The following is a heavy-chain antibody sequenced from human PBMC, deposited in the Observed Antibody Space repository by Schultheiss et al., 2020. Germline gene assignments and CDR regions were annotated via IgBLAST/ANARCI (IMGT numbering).Heavy chain of an antibody. Sequence: SETLSLTCAVSGGSISSSNWWSWVRQPPGKGLEWIGYIYYSGSTNYNPSLKSRVTISVDTSKNQFSLKLSSVTAADTAVYYCARVYSSGWYSLDYWGQGTLVTVSS. V-gene: IGHV4-4*02. D-gene: IGHD6-19*01. CDR2: IYYSGST. CDR3: ARVYSSGWYSLDY. J-gene: IGHJ4*02. CDR1: GGSISSSNW.